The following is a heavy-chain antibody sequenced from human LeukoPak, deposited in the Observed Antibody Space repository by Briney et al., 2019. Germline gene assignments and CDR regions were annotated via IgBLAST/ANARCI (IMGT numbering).Heavy chain of an antibody. CDR2: IYYRGST. J-gene: IGHJ4*02. CDR3: ARGGDYGDLRYFDY. CDR1: GGSINNYY. V-gene: IGHV4-59*01. Sequence: PSETLSLTCTVSGGSINNYYWSWIRQPPGKGLKWIGYIYYRGSTNYNPSLKSRVTFSVDTSKNQFSLKLNSVTAADTAVYYCARGGDYGDLRYFDYWGQGTLVTVSS. D-gene: IGHD4-17*01.